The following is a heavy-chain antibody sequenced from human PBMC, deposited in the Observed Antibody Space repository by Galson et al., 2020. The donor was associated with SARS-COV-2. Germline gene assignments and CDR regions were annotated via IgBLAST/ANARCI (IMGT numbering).Heavy chain of an antibody. D-gene: IGHD3-10*01. CDR3: GSDGSGSYRVYYYGMDV. CDR1: GFTFTSSA. V-gene: IGHV1-58*01. CDR2: IVVGSGNT. J-gene: IGHJ6*02. Sequence: SVKVSCKASGFTFTSSAVQWVRQARGQRLEWIGWIVVGSGNTNYAQKFQERVTITRDMSTSTAYMELSSLRSEDTAVYYCGSDGSGSYRVYYYGMDVWGQETTVTVSS.